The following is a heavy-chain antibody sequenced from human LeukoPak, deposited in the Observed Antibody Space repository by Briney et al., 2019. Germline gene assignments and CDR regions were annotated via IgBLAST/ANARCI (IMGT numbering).Heavy chain of an antibody. D-gene: IGHD6-19*01. CDR1: GFTVSSNY. J-gene: IGHJ4*02. CDR2: INSDGSST. CDR3: AREQWLAHFDY. Sequence: GGSLRLSCAASGFTVSSNYMSWVRHAPGKGLVWVSRINSDGSSTSYADSVKGRFTISRDNAKNTLYLQMNSLRAEDTAVYYCAREQWLAHFDYWGQGTLVTVSS. V-gene: IGHV3-74*01.